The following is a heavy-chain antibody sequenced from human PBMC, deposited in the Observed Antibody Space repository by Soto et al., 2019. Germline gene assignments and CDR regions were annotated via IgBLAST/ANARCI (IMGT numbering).Heavy chain of an antibody. CDR2: VFWDGDQ. CDR1: GFSLSTSGVG. J-gene: IGHJ4*02. Sequence: QITLKESGPTLVKPTQTLTLTCTFSGFSLSTSGVGVGWIRQPPGKALEWLALVFWDGDQRYSPSLKSRLTXTXDTSKNSVVLTMTNMDPVDTGTYYATHRPTGAGIDYWGQGTLITVSS. D-gene: IGHD6-13*01. CDR3: THRPTGAGIDY. V-gene: IGHV2-5*02.